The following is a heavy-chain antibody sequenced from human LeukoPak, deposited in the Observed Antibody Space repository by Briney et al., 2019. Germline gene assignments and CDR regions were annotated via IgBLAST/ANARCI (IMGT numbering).Heavy chain of an antibody. J-gene: IGHJ4*02. V-gene: IGHV3-21*01. Sequence: AGGSLRLSCTVSGFTVSSNSMNWVRQAPGKGLEWVSSISTSSSYIYFADSVKGRFTISRDNAKKSLYLQMNSLRAEDTAVYYCARGAEGIAATDSNFDYWGQGTLVTVSS. CDR1: GFTVSSNS. CDR2: ISTSSSYI. CDR3: ARGAEGIAATDSNFDY. D-gene: IGHD6-13*01.